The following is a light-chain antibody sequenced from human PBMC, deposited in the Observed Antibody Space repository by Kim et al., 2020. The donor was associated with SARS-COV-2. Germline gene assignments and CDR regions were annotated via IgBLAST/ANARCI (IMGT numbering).Light chain of an antibody. V-gene: IGKV3-15*01. Sequence: LSVSPGERATLSCRASQNIRDNLAWYQQKPGQAPRLLIYDASTRATDIPARFSGSGSGTEFTLTISSLQSEDCALYYCQQYNDWRTFGQGTKVEIK. CDR2: DAS. CDR1: QNIRDN. CDR3: QQYNDWRT. J-gene: IGKJ2*01.